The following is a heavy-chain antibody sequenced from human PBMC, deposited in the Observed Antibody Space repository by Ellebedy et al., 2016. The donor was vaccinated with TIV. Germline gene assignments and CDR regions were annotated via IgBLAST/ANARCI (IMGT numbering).Heavy chain of an antibody. D-gene: IGHD3-10*01. CDR2: IKEDGSEK. CDR3: ARVPWGSGAVNWFDP. J-gene: IGHJ5*02. CDR1: GFTFSSYW. Sequence: GESLKISCAASGFTFSSYWMSWVRQAPGKGLEWVANIKEDGSEKYYVDSVKGRFTISRDNAKNSLYLQMNSLRAEDTAVYYHARVPWGSGAVNWFDPWGQGTLVTVSS. V-gene: IGHV3-7*01.